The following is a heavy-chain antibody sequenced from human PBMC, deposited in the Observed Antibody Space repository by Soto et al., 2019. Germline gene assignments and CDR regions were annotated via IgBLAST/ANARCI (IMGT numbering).Heavy chain of an antibody. CDR3: ARNNCRGGSRQDDRQPSYGMDV. CDR1: GYSFTSYW. J-gene: IGHJ6*02. V-gene: IGHV5-51*01. D-gene: IGHD2-15*01. Sequence: GESLKISCKGSGYSFTSYWIGWVRQMPGKGLEWMGIIYPGDSDTRYSPSFQGQVTISADKSISTAYLQWSSLKASDTPMYYCARNNCRGGSRQDDRQPSYGMDVWGQGTTVTLSS. CDR2: IYPGDSDT.